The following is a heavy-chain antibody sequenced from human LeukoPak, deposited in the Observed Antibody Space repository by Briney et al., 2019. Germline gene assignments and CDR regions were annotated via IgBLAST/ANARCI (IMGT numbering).Heavy chain of an antibody. CDR2: IYPGDSET. V-gene: IGHV5-51*01. D-gene: IGHD6-19*01. CDR3: ARRDSSGWSYS. Sequence: HGESLKISCKGSGYSFSIYWIGWVRQLPGKGLEWMGIIYPGDSETRYSPSFQGQVTISADKSISTAYLQWSSLKASDTAMYYCARRDSSGWSYSWGQGTLVTVSS. J-gene: IGHJ4*02. CDR1: GYSFSIYW.